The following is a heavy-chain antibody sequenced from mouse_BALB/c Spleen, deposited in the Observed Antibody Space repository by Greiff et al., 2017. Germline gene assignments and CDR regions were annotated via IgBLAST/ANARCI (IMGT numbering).Heavy chain of an antibody. J-gene: IGHJ3*01. V-gene: IGHV1-26*01. CDR1: GYSFTGYY. CDR3: ARDYRYDGPFAY. CDR2: INPYNGAT. Sequence: EVQLQQSGPELVKPGASVKISCKASGYSFTGYYMHWVKQSHVKSLEWIGRINPYNGATSYNQNFKDKASLTVAKSYSTAYMELHSLTSEDSAVYYCARDYRYDGPFAYWGQGTLVTVSA. D-gene: IGHD2-14*01.